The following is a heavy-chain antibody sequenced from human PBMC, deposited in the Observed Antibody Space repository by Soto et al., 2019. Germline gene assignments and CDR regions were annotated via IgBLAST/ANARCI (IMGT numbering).Heavy chain of an antibody. J-gene: IGHJ6*02. CDR1: GGSFSGYY. CDR3: ARGRSSVPDRRGIGYYGLDV. D-gene: IGHD6-6*01. V-gene: IGHV4-34*01. Sequence: QVQLQQWGAEVLKPSETLSLTCVVNGGSFSGYYWSWIRQSPGKGLEWIGEINDSGITDSNPSLVSRVTISVDMSKNQFSLNLKSVTAADSAVYHCARGRSSVPDRRGIGYYGLDVWGQGTTVTVSS. CDR2: INDSGIT.